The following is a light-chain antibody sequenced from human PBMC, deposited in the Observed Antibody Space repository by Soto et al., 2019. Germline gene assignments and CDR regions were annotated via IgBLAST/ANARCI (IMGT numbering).Light chain of an antibody. V-gene: IGKV2-28*01. Sequence: DIVMTQSPLSLPVTPGEPASISCRSSQSLLHSNGYNYLDWYVQKPGQSPQLVIYMGSNRASGVPDRFSGSGSGTDFTLKVSSVEAEDIGVYYCMQTLQTPLTFGGGTKVDIK. CDR2: MGS. CDR3: MQTLQTPLT. J-gene: IGKJ4*01. CDR1: QSLLHSNGYNY.